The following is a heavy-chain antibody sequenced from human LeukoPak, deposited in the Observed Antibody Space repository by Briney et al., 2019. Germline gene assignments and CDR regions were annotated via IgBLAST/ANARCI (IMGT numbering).Heavy chain of an antibody. CDR2: ISYDGSNK. J-gene: IGHJ4*02. CDR3: AKDGGYRLDYFDY. D-gene: IGHD6-25*01. Sequence: PGRSLRLSCAASGFTFSNYAMHWVRQAPGKGLEWVAVISYDGSNKYYADSVKGRFTISRDNSKNTLYLQMNSLRAEDTAVYYCAKDGGYRLDYFDYWGQGTLVTVSS. CDR1: GFTFSNYA. V-gene: IGHV3-30-3*01.